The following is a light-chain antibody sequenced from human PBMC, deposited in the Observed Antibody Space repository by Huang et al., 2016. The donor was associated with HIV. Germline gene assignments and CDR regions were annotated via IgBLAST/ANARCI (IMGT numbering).Light chain of an antibody. J-gene: IGKJ4*01. CDR1: QSVDTN. CDR2: RAS. Sequence: VLTQSPATLSVSPGEKVTLSCRASQSVDTNLAWYQQQPGQPPSLLIFRASSRATRVPARFSGIGSGTDFTLTISSLQSEDFALYYCQQHSNWPPSLSFGGGTKVEIK. CDR3: QQHSNWPPSLS. V-gene: IGKV3-15*01.